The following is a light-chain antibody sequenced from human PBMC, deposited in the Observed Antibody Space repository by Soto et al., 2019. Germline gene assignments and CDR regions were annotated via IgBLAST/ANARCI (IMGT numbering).Light chain of an antibody. CDR2: DAS. V-gene: IGKV1D-13*01. J-gene: IGKJ2*01. CDR1: QDISSA. Sequence: AIQLTQAPSSLSASVGDRVTISCRTSQDISSALAWYQQRPGKPPKLLLSDASSLESGVPSRFSGSGSGTGFTLTISSLQPEDFATYYCQQFNDFPGTFGQGPPLEIK. CDR3: QQFNDFPGT.